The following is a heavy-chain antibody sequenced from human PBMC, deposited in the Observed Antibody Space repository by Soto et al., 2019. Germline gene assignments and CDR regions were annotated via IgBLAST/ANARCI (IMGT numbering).Heavy chain of an antibody. J-gene: IGHJ4*02. D-gene: IGHD3-3*02. CDR1: GYTFINYY. Sequence: QVQLVQSGAEVKKPGASVKLSCKASGYTFINYYIHWVRQAPGQGLEWMGIFNPTSGSTNNAQKFQGRVTLTMDTSTRTVYMELSSLRFDDTAVYYCARDLAAGDYCGQGTLVTVSS. CDR2: FNPTSGST. V-gene: IGHV1-46*01. CDR3: ARDLAAGDY.